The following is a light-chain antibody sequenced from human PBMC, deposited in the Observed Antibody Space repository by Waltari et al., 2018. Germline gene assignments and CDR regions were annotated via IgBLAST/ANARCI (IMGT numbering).Light chain of an antibody. J-gene: IGLJ1*01. CDR2: PDR. CDR3: AAWDDSLNGLYV. CDR1: SSNIGRNA. V-gene: IGLV1-44*01. Sequence: QSILTQPPSVSGTPGQRVTISCSGSSSNIGRNAVTWYQQLPGSAPKLLIYPDRQLPSGVPGRFAGSKSGTSSSLAISGLRSEDEAEYYCAAWDDSLNGLYVFGTGTKVTVL.